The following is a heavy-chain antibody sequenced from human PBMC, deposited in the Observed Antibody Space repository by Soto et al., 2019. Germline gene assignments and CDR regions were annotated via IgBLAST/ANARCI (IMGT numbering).Heavy chain of an antibody. V-gene: IGHV4-39*01. D-gene: IGHD2-15*01. CDR2: MLYSGLT. CDR1: GYSVSSSDYY. Sequence: SETLSLTCSVSGYSVSSSDYYWAWIRQPPGKGLEWIGSMLYSGLTYYNPSLKSRVTLSVDTSKNQFSVRLNSVTASDTAVYYCAPLSVPLSGPYGIHVWGQGTTVTVSS. J-gene: IGHJ6*02. CDR3: APLSVPLSGPYGIHV.